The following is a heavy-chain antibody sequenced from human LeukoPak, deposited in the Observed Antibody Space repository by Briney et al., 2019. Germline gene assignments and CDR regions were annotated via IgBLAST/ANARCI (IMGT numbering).Heavy chain of an antibody. V-gene: IGHV4-59*01. CDR1: GGSISSYY. CDR2: IYYSGST. Sequence: KPSETLSLTCTDAGGSISSYYWNWIRQPPGKGLEWSGYIYYSGSTNYNPSLNSRVSISLHTPKNQFSLKLPTLTLADTDMDYCSREPSGGYPHFDYWGQGILVTVSS. J-gene: IGHJ4*02. CDR3: SREPSGGYPHFDY. D-gene: IGHD1-26*01.